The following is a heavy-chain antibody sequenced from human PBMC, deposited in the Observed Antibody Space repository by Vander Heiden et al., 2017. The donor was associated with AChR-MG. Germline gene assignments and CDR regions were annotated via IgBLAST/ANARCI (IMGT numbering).Heavy chain of an antibody. Sequence: QLQLQESGPGLVKPSETLSLTCTVSGGSISSSSYYWGWIRQPPGKGLEWIGSIYYSGSTYYNPSLKSRVTISVDTSKNQFSLKLSSVTAADTAVYYCARHFRQWGIDYWGQGTLVTVSS. CDR2: IYYSGST. J-gene: IGHJ4*02. D-gene: IGHD3-16*01. V-gene: IGHV4-39*01. CDR1: GGSISSSSYY. CDR3: ARHFRQWGIDY.